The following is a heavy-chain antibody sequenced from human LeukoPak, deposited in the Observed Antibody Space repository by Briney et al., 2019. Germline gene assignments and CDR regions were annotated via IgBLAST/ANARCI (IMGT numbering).Heavy chain of an antibody. CDR2: IYYSGST. CDR1: GGSISSYY. V-gene: IGHV4-59*01. CDR3: ARLTYYYGMDV. Sequence: SETLSLTCTVSGGSISSYYWSWIRQPPGKGLEWIGYIYYSGSTNYNPSLKSRVTISVDTPKNQFSLKLSSVTAADAAVYYCARLTYYYGMDVWGQGTTVTVSS. J-gene: IGHJ6*02.